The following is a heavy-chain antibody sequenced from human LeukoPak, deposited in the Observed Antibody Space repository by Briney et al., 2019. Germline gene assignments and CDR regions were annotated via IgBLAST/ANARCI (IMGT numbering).Heavy chain of an antibody. D-gene: IGHD4-11*01. CDR1: GYTFTDYF. Sequence: ASVKVSCKASGYTFTDYFMHWVRQAPGQGLEWMGWIDPNSGGTKYAQNFQGGVTLTSDTSISTAYMELTRLTSDDMAVYYCARDADRGYHYHDYFGPWGQGTLVTVSS. CDR3: ARDADRGYHYHDYFGP. CDR2: IDPNSGGT. J-gene: IGHJ5*02. V-gene: IGHV1-2*02.